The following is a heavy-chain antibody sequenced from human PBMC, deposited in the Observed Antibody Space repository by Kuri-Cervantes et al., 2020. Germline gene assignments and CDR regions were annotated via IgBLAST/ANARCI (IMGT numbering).Heavy chain of an antibody. CDR1: GFSFSSYT. V-gene: IGHV3-48*01. Sequence: GESLKISCAASGFSFSSYTMNWVRQAPGKGPEWVSYISSTGTTIYYADSVKGRFTISRDNAKNSLYLQMNSLRAEDTAVYYCARDILAAAGTSWGQGTLVTVSS. D-gene: IGHD6-13*01. CDR2: ISSTGTTI. J-gene: IGHJ4*02. CDR3: ARDILAAAGTS.